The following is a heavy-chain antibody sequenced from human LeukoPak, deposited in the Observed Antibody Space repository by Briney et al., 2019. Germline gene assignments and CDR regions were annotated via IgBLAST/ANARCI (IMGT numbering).Heavy chain of an antibody. Sequence: SETLSLTCTVSGGTINNYYWSWIRQPPGKGLEWIGYIYYSGSANYNPSLTSRVIISADTSKNKFSLKLTSVTAADTAVYYCARVKYRGYDSLGQDAFDIWGQGTMVTVSS. J-gene: IGHJ3*02. D-gene: IGHD5-12*01. CDR3: ARVKYRGYDSLGQDAFDI. CDR2: IYYSGSA. CDR1: GGTINNYY. V-gene: IGHV4-59*01.